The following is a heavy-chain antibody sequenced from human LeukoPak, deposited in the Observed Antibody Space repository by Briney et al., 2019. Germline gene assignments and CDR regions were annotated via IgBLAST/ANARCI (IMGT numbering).Heavy chain of an antibody. CDR2: INHNGNVN. Sequence: GGSLRLSCAASGFTFSSYWMNWARQAPGKGLEWVASINHNGNVNYYVDSVKGRFTISRDNAKNSLYLQMNSLRAEDTAVYYCARESQQLGENWFDPWGQGTLVTVSS. V-gene: IGHV3-7*01. CDR1: GFTFSSYW. D-gene: IGHD6-13*01. CDR3: ARESQQLGENWFDP. J-gene: IGHJ5*02.